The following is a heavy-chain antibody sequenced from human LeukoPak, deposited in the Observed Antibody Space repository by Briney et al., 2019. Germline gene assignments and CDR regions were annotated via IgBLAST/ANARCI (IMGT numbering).Heavy chain of an antibody. D-gene: IGHD3-22*01. J-gene: IGHJ4*02. V-gene: IGHV1-69*13. Sequence: SVKVSCKASGGTFSSYAISWVRQAPGQGLEWMGGIIPIFGTANYAQKFQGRVTITADESTSTAYMELSSLRSEDTAVYYCARDKEDSSGYHHYFDYWGQGTLVTVSS. CDR2: IIPIFGTA. CDR3: ARDKEDSSGYHHYFDY. CDR1: GGTFSSYA.